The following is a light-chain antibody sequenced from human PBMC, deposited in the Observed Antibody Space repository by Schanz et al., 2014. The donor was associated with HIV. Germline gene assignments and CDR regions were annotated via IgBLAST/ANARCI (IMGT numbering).Light chain of an antibody. V-gene: IGLV2-8*01. CDR3: QSYDSSHHVI. CDR1: SSDVGGYYY. Sequence: QSALTQPPSASGSPGQSVNISCTGTSSDVGGYYYVSWYQQHPGKAPKLMIYEVSKRPSGVPDRFSGSIDSSSNSASLTISGLKTEDEADYYCQSYDSSHHVIFGGGTKLTVL. CDR2: EVS. J-gene: IGLJ2*01.